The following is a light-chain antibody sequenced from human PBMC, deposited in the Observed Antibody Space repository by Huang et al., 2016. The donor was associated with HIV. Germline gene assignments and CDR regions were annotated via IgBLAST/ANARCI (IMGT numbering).Light chain of an antibody. CDR1: QGINTY. CDR2: GAS. CDR3: QKYDSAPFT. Sequence: DIQMTQSPPSLSASVGDRVTITCRASQGINTYLAWYQQKPGKVPSLLIYGASTLHSGVPARFSGSGSGTDFTLTISSLQPEDFATYYCQKYDSAPFTFGPGTKVDVK. J-gene: IGKJ3*01. V-gene: IGKV1-27*01.